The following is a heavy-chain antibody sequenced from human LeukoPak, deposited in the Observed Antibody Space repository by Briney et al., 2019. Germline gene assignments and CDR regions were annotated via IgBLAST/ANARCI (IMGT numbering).Heavy chain of an antibody. CDR2: TYYRSKWYN. Sequence: SQTLSLTCAISGDSVSSNSAAWNWIRQSPSRGLEWLGRTYYRSKWYNDYAVSVKSRITINPDTSKNQFSLQLNSVNPEDTAVYYYARVSPRAAGILFDYWGQGTLVTVSS. CDR3: ARVSPRAAGILFDY. CDR1: GDSVSSNSAA. J-gene: IGHJ4*02. D-gene: IGHD6-13*01. V-gene: IGHV6-1*01.